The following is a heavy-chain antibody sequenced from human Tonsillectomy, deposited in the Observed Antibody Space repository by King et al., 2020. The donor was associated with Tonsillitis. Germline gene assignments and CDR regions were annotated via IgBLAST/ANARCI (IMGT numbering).Heavy chain of an antibody. CDR1: GYTFTSYG. D-gene: IGHD3-22*01. V-gene: IGHV1-18*04. Sequence: QLVQSGAEVKKPGASVKVSCKASGYTFTSYGLSWVRQAPGQGLEWMGWISAYNGNTNYVQKLQGRVTMTADTSTSTAYMELRSLRSDDTAVYYCARDRAPGVVMTTPDFDFGGQGTLVTVSS. CDR2: ISAYNGNT. J-gene: IGHJ4*02. CDR3: ARDRAPGVVMTTPDFDF.